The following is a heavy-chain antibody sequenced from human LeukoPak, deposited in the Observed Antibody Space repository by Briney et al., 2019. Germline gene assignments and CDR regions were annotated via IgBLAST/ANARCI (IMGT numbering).Heavy chain of an antibody. CDR3: ARDGGAAYYYYYYMDV. D-gene: IGHD6-13*01. Sequence: GASVKVSCKASGGTFSSYAISWVRQAPGQGLEWMGGIIPIFGTANYAQKFQGRVTITADESTSTAYMELSSLRSEDTAVYYCARDGGAAYYYYYYMDVWGKGTTVTASS. J-gene: IGHJ6*03. CDR1: GGTFSSYA. V-gene: IGHV1-69*13. CDR2: IIPIFGTA.